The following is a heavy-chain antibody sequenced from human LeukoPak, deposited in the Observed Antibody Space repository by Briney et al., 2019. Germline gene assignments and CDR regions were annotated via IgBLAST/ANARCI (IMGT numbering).Heavy chain of an antibody. CDR3: ARHSGSGWQALGY. V-gene: IGHV1-18*04. D-gene: IGHD6-19*01. J-gene: IGHJ4*02. CDR1: GYTFSNYG. CDR2: TSYNGNT. Sequence: VASVKVSCKASGYTFSNYGISWVRQAPGLGLEWMGWTSYNGNTNYAQKFQDRVTMTTDTSTTTAYMELRSLESDDTAVYYCARHSGSGWQALGYWGQETLVTVSS.